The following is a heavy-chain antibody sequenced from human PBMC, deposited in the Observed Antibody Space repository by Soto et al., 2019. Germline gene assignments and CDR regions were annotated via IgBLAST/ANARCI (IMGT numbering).Heavy chain of an antibody. CDR2: INAGNGDT. J-gene: IGHJ5*02. V-gene: IGHV1-3*01. Sequence: ASVKVSCKASGYTFNIYAMNWMRRAPGQRLEWVGWINAGNGDTKYSQKFQDRVTITRDTSTSTAYMELNSLTSEDTAVYFCARSGVVDCQGGSCGHYNWFDAWGQGTLVTASS. CDR3: ARSGVVDCQGGSCGHYNWFDA. D-gene: IGHD2-8*01. CDR1: GYTFNIYA.